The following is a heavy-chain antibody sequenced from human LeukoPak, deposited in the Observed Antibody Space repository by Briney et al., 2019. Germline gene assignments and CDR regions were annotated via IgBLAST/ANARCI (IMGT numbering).Heavy chain of an antibody. CDR3: ARAGYYGSGSYYPPDY. CDR1: GGSFSGYY. CDR2: INHSGST. V-gene: IGHV4-34*01. D-gene: IGHD3-10*01. Sequence: PSETLSLTCAVYGGSFSGYYWSWIRQPPGKGLEWIGEINHSGSTNYNPSLKSRVTISVDTSKNQFSLKLSSVTAADTAVYYCARAGYYGSGSYYPPDYWGQGTLVTVSS. J-gene: IGHJ4*02.